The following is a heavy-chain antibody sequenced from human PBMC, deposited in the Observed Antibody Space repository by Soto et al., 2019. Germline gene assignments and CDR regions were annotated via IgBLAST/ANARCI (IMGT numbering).Heavy chain of an antibody. V-gene: IGHV3-30-3*01. J-gene: IGHJ6*02. CDR2: ISYDGSNK. CDR3: ARAGHCISTSCSQYYYYGMDV. CDR1: GFTFSSYA. Sequence: PGGSLRLSCAASGFTFSSYAMHWVRQAPGKGLEWVAVISYDGSNKYYADSVKGRFTISRDNSKNTLYLQMNSLRAEDTAVYYCARAGHCISTSCSQYYYYGMDVWGQGTTVTVSS. D-gene: IGHD2-2*01.